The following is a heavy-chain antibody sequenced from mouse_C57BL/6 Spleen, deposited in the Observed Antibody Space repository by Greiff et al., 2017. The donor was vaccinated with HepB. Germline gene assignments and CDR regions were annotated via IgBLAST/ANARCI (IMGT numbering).Heavy chain of an antibody. D-gene: IGHD1-1*02. CDR1: GYTFTSYW. J-gene: IGHJ3*01. Sequence: QVQLQQSGAELVKPGASVKMSCKASGYTFTSYWITWVKQRPGQGLEWIGDIYPGSGSTNYNEKFKSKATLTVDTSSSTAYMQLSSLTSEDSAVYYCARSGWCPAWFAYWGQGTLVTVSA. CDR2: IYPGSGST. CDR3: ARSGWCPAWFAY. V-gene: IGHV1-55*01.